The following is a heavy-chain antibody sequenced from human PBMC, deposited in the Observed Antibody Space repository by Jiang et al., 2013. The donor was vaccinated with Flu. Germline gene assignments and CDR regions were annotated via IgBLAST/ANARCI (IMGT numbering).Heavy chain of an antibody. D-gene: IGHD1-26*01. J-gene: IGHJ4*02. CDR3: VSTAPTTTGYYFDY. V-gene: IGHV7-4-1*02. Sequence: SGSELKKPGASVKVSCKASGYSFTSYPMHWVRQAPGHGLEWMGWINTNDGTPTYAQGFTGRFVFSLDTSVSTAYLQISSLQAADTAIFYCVSTAPTTTGYYFDYWGQGTLVTVSS. CDR1: GYSFTSYP. CDR2: INTNDGTP.